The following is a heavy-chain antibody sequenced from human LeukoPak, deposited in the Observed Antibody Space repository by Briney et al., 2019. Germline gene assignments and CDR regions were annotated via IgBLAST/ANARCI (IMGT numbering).Heavy chain of an antibody. J-gene: IGHJ4*02. V-gene: IGHV3-74*03. D-gene: IGHD3-10*01. CDR2: INRDGSTT. CDR3: ARDKKSGESSEIDY. Sequence: GGSLRLSCAASGFTYSNYWVHWVRQAPGKGLVWVSRINRDGSTTKYADSVKGRFTVSRDNAKNTLNLQMNSLRAEDTAVYYCARDKKSGESSEIDYWGQGTLVTVSS. CDR1: GFTYSNYW.